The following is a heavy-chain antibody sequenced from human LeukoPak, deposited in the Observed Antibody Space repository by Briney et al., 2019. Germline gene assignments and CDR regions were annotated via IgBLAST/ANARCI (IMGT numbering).Heavy chain of an antibody. CDR3: ARSSGYGYYFDY. Sequence: VQPGGAPRISCATPGFTLRSDAMPWGRPAPREGLENVSAISSNGGTTHYGNSVKGRFTISRDNSKNTLYLQMGSLRAEDMAVYFCARSSGYGYYFDYWGQGTLVTVSS. J-gene: IGHJ4*02. CDR2: ISSNGGTT. D-gene: IGHD3-22*01. CDR1: GFTLRSDA. V-gene: IGHV3-64*01.